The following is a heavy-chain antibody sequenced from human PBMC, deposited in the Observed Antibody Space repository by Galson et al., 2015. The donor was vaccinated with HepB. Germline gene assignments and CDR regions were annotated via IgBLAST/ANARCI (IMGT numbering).Heavy chain of an antibody. J-gene: IGHJ6*02. CDR2: ISYDGSNK. CDR1: GFTFSSYA. CDR3: ARDHQLPYYYYGMDV. D-gene: IGHD1-7*01. V-gene: IGHV3-30*04. Sequence: SLRLSCAASGFTFSSYAMHWVRQAPGKGLEWVAVISYDGSNKYYADSVKGRFTISRDNSKNTLYLQMNSLRAEDTAVYYCARDHQLPYYYYGMDVWGQGTTVTVSS.